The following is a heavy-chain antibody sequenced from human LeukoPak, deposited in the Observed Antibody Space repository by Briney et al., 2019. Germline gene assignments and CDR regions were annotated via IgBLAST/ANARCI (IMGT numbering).Heavy chain of an antibody. Sequence: GGSLRLSCAASGFTFSDYYMSWIRQAPGKGLEWVSYISSSGSTIYYADSVKGRFTISRDNAKISLYLQMDSLRAEDTAVYYCAREPRPGGWGSGIDYWGQGTLVTVSS. CDR1: GFTFSDYY. CDR2: ISSSGSTI. J-gene: IGHJ4*02. V-gene: IGHV3-11*01. CDR3: AREPRPGGWGSGIDY. D-gene: IGHD7-27*01.